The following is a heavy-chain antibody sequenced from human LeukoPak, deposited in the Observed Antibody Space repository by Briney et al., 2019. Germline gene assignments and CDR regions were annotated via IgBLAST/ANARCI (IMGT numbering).Heavy chain of an antibody. V-gene: IGHV4-59*01. CDR3: ARVNYDFWSGYLSYYYYMDV. J-gene: IGHJ6*03. Sequence: SETLSLTCTVSDGSISSYYWSWIRQPPGKGLEWIGYIYYSGSTNYNPSLKSRVTISVDTSKNQFSLKLSSVTAADTAVYYCARVNYDFWSGYLSYYYYMDVWGKGTTVTVSS. CDR1: DGSISSYY. CDR2: IYYSGST. D-gene: IGHD3-3*01.